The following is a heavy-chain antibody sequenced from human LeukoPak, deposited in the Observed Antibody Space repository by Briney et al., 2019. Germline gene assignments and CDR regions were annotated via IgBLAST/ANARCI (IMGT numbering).Heavy chain of an antibody. D-gene: IGHD3-3*01. Sequence: GGSLRLSCAASGFTFSSYAMHWVRQAPGKGLEWVAVISYDGSNKYYADSVKGRFTISRDNSKNTLYLQMSSLRAEDTGVYYCARDHHDFWSGYPNYWGQGTLVIVSS. CDR3: ARDHHDFWSGYPNY. V-gene: IGHV3-30*04. J-gene: IGHJ4*02. CDR1: GFTFSSYA. CDR2: ISYDGSNK.